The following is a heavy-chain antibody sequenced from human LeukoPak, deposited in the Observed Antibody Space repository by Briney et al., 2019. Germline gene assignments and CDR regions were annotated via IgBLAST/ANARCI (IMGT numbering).Heavy chain of an antibody. CDR1: GYSFTSYW. V-gene: IGHV5-51*01. J-gene: IGHJ4*02. CDR2: IYPGDSDT. D-gene: IGHD3-22*01. CDR3: ARAMYYYDSSGYYPLDY. Sequence: GESLEISCKGSGYSFTSYWIGWVRQMPGKGLEWMGIIYPGDSDTRYSPSFQGQVTISADKSISTAYLQWSSLKASDTAMYYCARAMYYYDSSGYYPLDYWGQGTLVTVSS.